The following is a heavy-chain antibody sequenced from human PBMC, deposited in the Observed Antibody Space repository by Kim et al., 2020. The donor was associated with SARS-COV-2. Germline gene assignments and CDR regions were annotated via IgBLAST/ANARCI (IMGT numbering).Heavy chain of an antibody. Sequence: RVTISVDTSKNQFSLKLSSVTAADTAVYYCARDMVRGVIRSYYYYYGMDVWGQGTTVTVSS. V-gene: IGHV4-34*01. CDR3: ARDMVRGVIRSYYYYYGMDV. D-gene: IGHD3-10*01. J-gene: IGHJ6*02.